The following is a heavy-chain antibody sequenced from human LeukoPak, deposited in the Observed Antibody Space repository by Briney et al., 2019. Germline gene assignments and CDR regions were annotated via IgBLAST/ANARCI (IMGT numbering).Heavy chain of an antibody. Sequence: GGSLRLSCAASGFTFSSYSMNWVRQAPGKGLEWVSSISSSSSYIYYADSVKGRFTISRDNAKNSLYLQMNSLRAEDTAVYYCARAYCGGGSCPSHFDYWGQGTLVTVS. CDR1: GFTFSSYS. V-gene: IGHV3-21*01. CDR2: ISSSSSYI. CDR3: ARAYCGGGSCPSHFDY. J-gene: IGHJ4*02. D-gene: IGHD2-15*01.